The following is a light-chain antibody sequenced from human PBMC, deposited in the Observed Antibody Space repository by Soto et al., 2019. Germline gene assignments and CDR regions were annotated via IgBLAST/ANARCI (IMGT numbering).Light chain of an antibody. CDR1: LSVSVY. CDR3: HQRQYWPTIT. Sequence: VVLTQSPATLSLSPGERATLSGRTSLSVSVYLDWYQQKPGQAPRLLVSDASNRATGIPARFSGSGSGTDFTLTISSLEPEDFAVYYGHQRQYWPTITFGQGTRLEIK. CDR2: DAS. V-gene: IGKV3-11*01. J-gene: IGKJ5*01.